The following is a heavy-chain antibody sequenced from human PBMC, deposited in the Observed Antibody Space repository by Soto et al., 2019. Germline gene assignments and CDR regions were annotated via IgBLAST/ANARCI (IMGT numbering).Heavy chain of an antibody. V-gene: IGHV3-11*01. CDR2: ISSSGNNI. J-gene: IGHJ4*01. CDR1: GFNFSDYY. D-gene: IGHD3-3*01. Sequence: QVQLVESGGGLVKPGGSLRLSCAASGFNFSDYYMSWIRQAPGKGLEWISYISSSGNNIYHAESVKGRFTISRDNAKNSLFLQMNSLRADDTAVYYCARKGDFWSGIPLACWGQGARVTVSS. CDR3: ARKGDFWSGIPLAC.